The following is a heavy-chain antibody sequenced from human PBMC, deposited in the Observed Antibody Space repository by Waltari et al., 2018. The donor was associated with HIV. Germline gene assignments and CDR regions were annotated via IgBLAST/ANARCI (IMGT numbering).Heavy chain of an antibody. V-gene: IGHV3-48*03. D-gene: IGHD1-26*01. Sequence: EVQVVESGGGLVQPGGSLRLSCPASGLTFSTYEMNWVRQAPGEGLEWVSYISSSGSTIYYADSVKGRFTISRDNAKNSLYLQMNSLRAEDTAVYFCARDGSSYYGLDYWGRGTLVTVSS. J-gene: IGHJ4*02. CDR1: GLTFSTYE. CDR2: ISSSGSTI. CDR3: ARDGSSYYGLDY.